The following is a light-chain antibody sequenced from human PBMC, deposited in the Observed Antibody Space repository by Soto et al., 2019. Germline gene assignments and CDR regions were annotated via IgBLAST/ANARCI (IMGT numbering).Light chain of an antibody. V-gene: IGLV2-8*01. CDR3: RSSAGIYHYLV. CDR2: EVN. J-gene: IGLJ3*02. CDR1: SSDIGGYNS. Sequence: QSALTQPPSASGSPGQSVTISCTGTSSDIGGYNSVSWYQQHPGKAPRLMIYEVNKRPSGVPDRFSGSKSGYTASLTVSGLLTEDEAFYYCRSSAGIYHYLVFGGGPKLTVL.